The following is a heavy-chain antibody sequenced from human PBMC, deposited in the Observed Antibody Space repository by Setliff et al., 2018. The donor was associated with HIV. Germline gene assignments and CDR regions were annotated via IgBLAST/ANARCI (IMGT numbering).Heavy chain of an antibody. Sequence: SSETLSLTCAVYGGSFSSYYWIWIRQPPGKGLEWIGEINHSGSTAYNPSLKSRVTISVDTSKNQFSLKLSSVTAADTAVYYCARGPYYYNSSGQISAEYFQHWGQGTLVTVSS. V-gene: IGHV4-34*01. CDR3: ARGPYYYNSSGQISAEYFQH. CDR1: GGSFSSYY. CDR2: INHSGST. D-gene: IGHD3-22*01. J-gene: IGHJ1*01.